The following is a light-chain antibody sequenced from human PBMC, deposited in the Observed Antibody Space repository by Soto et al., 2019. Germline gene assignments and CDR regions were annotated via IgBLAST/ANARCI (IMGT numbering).Light chain of an antibody. CDR3: QQHPSWPPVS. CDR2: DAS. Sequence: EIVLTQSPATLSLSPGERATLSCRASQSVSTFLAWYQQKPGQAPRLLIYDASSRAAGIPARFSGSGSGTDFTLNISSLEPEDFEAEYCQQHPSWPPVSFCGGTEVEI. J-gene: IGKJ4*01. CDR1: QSVSTF. V-gene: IGKV3-11*01.